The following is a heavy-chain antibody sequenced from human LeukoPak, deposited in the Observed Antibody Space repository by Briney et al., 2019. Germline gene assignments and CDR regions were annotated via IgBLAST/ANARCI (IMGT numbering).Heavy chain of an antibody. J-gene: IGHJ4*02. Sequence: SETLSLTCTVSGGSISSYYWSWIRQPPGKGLEWIGYVYYSGDTNYNPSLKSRVTMSLDTSKNQVSLRLSSVTAADTAVYYCARHPFATPFDYWGRGTLLTVSP. CDR2: VYYSGDT. CDR3: ARHPFATPFDY. CDR1: GGSISSYY. D-gene: IGHD2-15*01. V-gene: IGHV4-59*08.